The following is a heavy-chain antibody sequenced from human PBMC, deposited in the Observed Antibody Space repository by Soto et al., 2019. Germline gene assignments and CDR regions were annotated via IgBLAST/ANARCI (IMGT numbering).Heavy chain of an antibody. J-gene: IGHJ4*02. D-gene: IGHD3-22*01. CDR3: VKGEYYYDSSGYYPFDY. V-gene: IGHV3-7*02. Sequence: GGSLRLSCAASGFTFSSYWMSWVRQAPGKGLEWVANIKPDGSEKWYVDSVKGRFTISRDNSKNTVYLQMSSLRVEDTAAYYCVKGEYYYDSSGYYPFDYWGQGTLVTVSS. CDR2: IKPDGSEK. CDR1: GFTFSSYW.